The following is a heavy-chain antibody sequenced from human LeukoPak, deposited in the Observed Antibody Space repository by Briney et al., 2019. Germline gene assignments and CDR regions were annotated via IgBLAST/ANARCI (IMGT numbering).Heavy chain of an antibody. CDR3: ARGQEGITTPLDH. V-gene: IGHV1-18*01. J-gene: IGHJ4*02. Sequence: GASVKVSCRAPGYTFTTYGISWVRQAPGQGLEWMGWISGYNGNTNYEQKFQGRVTMTRDMSTSTVYMELSSLRSEDTAVYYCARGQEGITTPLDHWGQGTLVTVSS. CDR1: GYTFTTYG. D-gene: IGHD3-22*01. CDR2: ISGYNGNT.